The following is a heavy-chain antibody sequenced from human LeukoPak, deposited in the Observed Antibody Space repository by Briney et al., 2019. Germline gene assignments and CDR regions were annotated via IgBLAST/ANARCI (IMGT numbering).Heavy chain of an antibody. CDR3: ARVRRGVAVVTPYYFDS. Sequence: SETLSLTCTVFGDSLNSGSYYWSWIRQHSERGLEWIGYISYRGTTFYNPSLKSRVSISGDTSKTQFSLNINSVTAADTAVDYCARVRRGVAVVTPYYFDSWGQGTLVTVSS. D-gene: IGHD2-21*02. CDR1: GDSLNSGSYY. V-gene: IGHV4-31*03. CDR2: ISYRGTT. J-gene: IGHJ4*02.